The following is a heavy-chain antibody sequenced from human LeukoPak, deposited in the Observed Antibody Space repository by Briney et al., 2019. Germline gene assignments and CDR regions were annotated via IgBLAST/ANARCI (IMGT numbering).Heavy chain of an antibody. D-gene: IGHD4-23*01. CDR3: AQGGNAWALYYFDY. V-gene: IGHV3-23*01. Sequence: GGSLRLSCAASGFTFSSYAMNWVRQAPGKGLEWVSVISGSGGSTYYADSVKGRFTISRDNSKNTLYLQMNSLRAEDTAVYYCAQGGNAWALYYFDYWGQGTLVTVSS. J-gene: IGHJ4*02. CDR1: GFTFSSYA. CDR2: ISGSGGST.